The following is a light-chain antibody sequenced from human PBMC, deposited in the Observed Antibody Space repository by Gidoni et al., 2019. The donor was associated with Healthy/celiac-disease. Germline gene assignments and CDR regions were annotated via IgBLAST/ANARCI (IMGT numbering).Light chain of an antibody. V-gene: IGLV2-14*03. CDR3: SSYTSSSTLYV. J-gene: IGLJ1*01. CDR1: SSDVGGYNY. Sequence: QSALTQPASVSESPGQSITISCTGTSSDVGGYNYVSWYQQHPGKAPNLMIYDVSNRPAGVSNRFSGSKSGNTASLTISGLQAEDEADYYCSSYTSSSTLYVFGTGTKVTVL. CDR2: DVS.